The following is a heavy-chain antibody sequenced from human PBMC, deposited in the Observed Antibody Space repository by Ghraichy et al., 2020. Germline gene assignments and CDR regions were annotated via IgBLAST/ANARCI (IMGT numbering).Heavy chain of an antibody. Sequence: GGSLRLSCVASGFTFSSYNLNWVRQAPGKGLEWVSYITSSSRTKSYADSVKGRFTISRDNAKNSLYLQMNGLRAEDTAVYYCSSGDTFDIWGQGTMVAVSS. CDR1: GFTFSSYN. CDR2: ITSSSRTK. CDR3: SSGDTFDI. J-gene: IGHJ3*02. D-gene: IGHD3-10*01. V-gene: IGHV3-48*01.